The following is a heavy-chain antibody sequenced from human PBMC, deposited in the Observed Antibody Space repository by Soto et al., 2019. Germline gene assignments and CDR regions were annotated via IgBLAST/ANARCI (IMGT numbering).Heavy chain of an antibody. J-gene: IGHJ4*02. D-gene: IGHD2-2*01. CDR3: AKQVDCSSTSCYREGYFDY. CDR1: GFTFSSYG. V-gene: IGHV3-30*18. Sequence: QVQLVESGGGVVQPGRSLRLSCAASGFTFSSYGMHWVRQAPGKGLEWVAVISYDGSNKYYADSVKGRFTISRDNSKNPLYLQMNSLRAEDTAVYYCAKQVDCSSTSCYREGYFDYWGQGTLVTVSS. CDR2: ISYDGSNK.